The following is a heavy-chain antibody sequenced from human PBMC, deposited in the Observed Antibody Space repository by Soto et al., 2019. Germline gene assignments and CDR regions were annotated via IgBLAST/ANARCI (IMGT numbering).Heavy chain of an antibody. D-gene: IGHD5-18*01. V-gene: IGHV3-7*01. CDR3: VRESTWLRHYDY. Sequence: SGGSLRLSCAASGFTFSDSWTGWVRQAPGKGLEWVANIKQDGSQTPYQPSLRGRFVISRDNTLKTLYLHMSSLRAEDTAVYYCVRESTWLRHYDYWGQGTVVTVSS. J-gene: IGHJ4*02. CDR1: GFTFSDSW. CDR2: IKQDGSQT.